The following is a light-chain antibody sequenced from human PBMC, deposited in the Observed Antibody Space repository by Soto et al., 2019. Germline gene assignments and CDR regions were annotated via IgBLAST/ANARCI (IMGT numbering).Light chain of an antibody. CDR1: QSISSW. V-gene: IGKV1-5*01. J-gene: IGKJ4*01. CDR2: GAS. CDR3: VQHDTDPLT. Sequence: DIQMTQSPSTLSASVGDRVTITCRASQSISSWLAWYQQKPGKAPKRLIYGASTLQSGVPSRFSGSGSATEFTLTITSLQPEDFATYYCVQHDTDPLTFGGGTKVDIK.